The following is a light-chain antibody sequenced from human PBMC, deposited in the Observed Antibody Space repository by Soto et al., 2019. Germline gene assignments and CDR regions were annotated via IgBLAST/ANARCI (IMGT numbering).Light chain of an antibody. J-gene: IGLJ3*02. CDR3: GSYTISSTWV. CDR1: SSDVGGYNY. V-gene: IGLV2-14*01. CDR2: EVT. Sequence: QSALTQPASVSGSPGQSITISCTGTSSDVGGYNYVSWYQHHPGKAPKLMIYEVTNRPSGVSDRFSGSKSGSTASLTISGLQAEDEAEYFCGSYTISSTWVFGGGTKLTVL.